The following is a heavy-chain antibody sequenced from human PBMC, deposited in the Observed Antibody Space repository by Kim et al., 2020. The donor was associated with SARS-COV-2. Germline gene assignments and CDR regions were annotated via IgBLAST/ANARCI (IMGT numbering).Heavy chain of an antibody. CDR1: GFTFSNAW. CDR3: TTELWSGSWRLRYYFDY. Sequence: GGSLRLSCAASGFTFSNAWMSWVRQAPGKGLEWVGRIKSKTDGGTTDYAAPVKGRFTISRDDSKNTLYLQMNSLKTEDTAVYYCTTELWSGSWRLRYYFDYWGQGTLVTVSS. V-gene: IGHV3-15*01. J-gene: IGHJ4*02. D-gene: IGHD1-26*01. CDR2: IKSKTDGGTT.